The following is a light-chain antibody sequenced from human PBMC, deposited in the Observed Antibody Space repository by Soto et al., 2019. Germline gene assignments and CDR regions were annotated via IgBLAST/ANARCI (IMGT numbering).Light chain of an antibody. J-gene: IGKJ4*01. CDR3: QQRSNWPPLT. CDR1: QSVSSY. CDR2: DAS. V-gene: IGKV3-11*01. Sequence: EIVLTQSPATLPLSPGERATLSCRASQSVSSYLAWYQQKPGQAPRLLIYDASNRATGIPARFSGSGSGTYFTLTTSSLEPEDFAVYYCQQRSNWPPLTFGGGTKVEIK.